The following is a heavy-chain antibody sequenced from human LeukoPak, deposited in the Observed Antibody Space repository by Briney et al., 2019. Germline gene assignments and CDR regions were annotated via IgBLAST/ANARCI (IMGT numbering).Heavy chain of an antibody. D-gene: IGHD2-15*01. CDR1: GFTFSSYA. J-gene: IGHJ6*02. CDR3: ANQAIYCSGGSCYSYYYYGMDV. Sequence: GGSLRLSCAASGFTFSSYAMSWVRQAPGKGLEWVSAISGSGGSTYYADSVKGRFTISRDNSKDTLYLEMNSLRAEDTAVYCCANQAIYCSGGSCYSYYYYGMDVWGQGTTVTVSS. CDR2: ISGSGGST. V-gene: IGHV3-23*01.